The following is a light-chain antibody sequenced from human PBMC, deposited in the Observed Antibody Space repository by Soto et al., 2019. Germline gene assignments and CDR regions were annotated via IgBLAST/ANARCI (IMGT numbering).Light chain of an antibody. Sequence: EIVMTQSPATLSVSPGERATLSCRASQSVGTYLAWYQQKPGQAPRLLIYGASTRAAGISPRFSGGGSGTEFTLTISSLQSEDFAVYYCQPYNDWPRTFGQGTKVGSK. CDR2: GAS. V-gene: IGKV3-15*01. J-gene: IGKJ1*01. CDR3: QPYNDWPRT. CDR1: QSVGTY.